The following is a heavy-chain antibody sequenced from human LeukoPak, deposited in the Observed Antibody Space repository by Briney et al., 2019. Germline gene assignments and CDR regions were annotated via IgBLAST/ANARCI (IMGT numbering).Heavy chain of an antibody. Sequence: GGSLRLSRATSGFAFRGYWMLLVRQAPGKGPVGVSRIDNDGSSTTYADSVKGRFTISRDNAKNTLYLQMSSLRGEDTAVYYCARAAYMSSPDYWGQGTLVTVSS. D-gene: IGHD6-6*01. CDR1: GFAFRGYW. J-gene: IGHJ4*02. V-gene: IGHV3-74*01. CDR3: ARAAYMSSPDY. CDR2: IDNDGSST.